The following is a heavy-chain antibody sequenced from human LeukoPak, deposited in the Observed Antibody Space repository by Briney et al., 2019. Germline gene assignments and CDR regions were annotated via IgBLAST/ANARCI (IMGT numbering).Heavy chain of an antibody. CDR1: GFTFSSYG. J-gene: IGHJ6*03. CDR3: ARADVGWGYYMDV. CDR2: ISGSGGST. V-gene: IGHV3-23*01. Sequence: GGSLRLSCAASGFTFSSYGMSWVRQAPGKGLEWVSAISGSGGSTYYADSVKGRFTISRDNSKNTLYLQVDSLRAEDTAVYYCARADVGWGYYMDVWGKGTTVTISS. D-gene: IGHD2-15*01.